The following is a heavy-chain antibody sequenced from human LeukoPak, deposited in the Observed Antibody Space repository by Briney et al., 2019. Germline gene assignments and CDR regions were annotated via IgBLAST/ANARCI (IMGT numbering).Heavy chain of an antibody. D-gene: IGHD1-26*01. CDR1: GYSFTSHY. CDR3: ARDNSVGDVAWWFDP. J-gene: IGHJ5*02. CDR2: INPSGSTT. V-gene: IGHV1-46*01. Sequence: ASVKVSCKASGYSFTSHYMHWVRQAPGQGLEWLGLINPSGSTTLYAQKFQGRITMTRDMSTTTDYMELSNLRSDDTAVYYCARDNSVGDVAWWFDPWGQGTLVTVSS.